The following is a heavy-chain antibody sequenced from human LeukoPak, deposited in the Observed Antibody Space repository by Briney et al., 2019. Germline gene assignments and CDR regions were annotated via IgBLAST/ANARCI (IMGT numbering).Heavy chain of an antibody. V-gene: IGHV4-34*01. Sequence: PSETLSLTCAVYGGSFSGYYWSWIRQPPGKGLEWIGEINHSGSTNYNPSLKSRVTISVDTSKNQFSLKLSSVTAADTAVYYCARRHNSSFDYWGQGTLVTVSS. CDR3: ARRHNSSFDY. CDR2: INHSGST. CDR1: GGSFSGYY. D-gene: IGHD6-6*01. J-gene: IGHJ4*02.